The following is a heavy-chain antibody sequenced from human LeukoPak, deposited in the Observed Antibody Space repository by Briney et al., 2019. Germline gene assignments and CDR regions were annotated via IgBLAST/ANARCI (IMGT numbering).Heavy chain of an antibody. CDR2: ISYDGSNK. D-gene: IGHD1-26*01. J-gene: IGHJ6*02. CDR3: AKDGVGAHYYYYYGMDV. V-gene: IGHV3-30*18. Sequence: GGSLRLSCAASGFSFSSYGMHWVRQAPGKGLEWVAVISYDGSNKYYADSVKGRFTISRDNSKNTLYLQMNSLRAEDTAVYYCAKDGVGAHYYYYYGMDVWGQGTTVTVSS. CDR1: GFSFSSYG.